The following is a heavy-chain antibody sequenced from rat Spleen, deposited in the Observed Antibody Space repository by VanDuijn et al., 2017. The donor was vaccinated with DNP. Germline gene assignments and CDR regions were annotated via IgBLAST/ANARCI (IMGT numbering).Heavy chain of an antibody. CDR1: GFTFSDYY. CDR3: ARLPKLTTEGIVDYWYFDF. CDR2: ISYDGSST. V-gene: IGHV5-29*01. Sequence: EVQLVESDGGLVQPGRSLKLSCAASGFTFSDYYMAWVRQAPTKGLEWVATISYDGSSTYYRDSVKGRFTISRDNAGSTLYLQMDSLRSEDTATYYCARLPKLTTEGIVDYWYFDFWGPGTMVTVSS. J-gene: IGHJ1*01. D-gene: IGHD1-11*01.